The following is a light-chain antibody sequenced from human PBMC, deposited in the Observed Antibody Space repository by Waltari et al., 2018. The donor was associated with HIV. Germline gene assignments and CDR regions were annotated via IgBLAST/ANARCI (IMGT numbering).Light chain of an antibody. J-gene: IGLJ2*01. V-gene: IGLV1-51*01. CDR2: ENN. CDR1: PSNIGNNY. Sequence: QSVLTQPPSVSAAPGQKVTISCSGTPSNIGNNYVSWYHQLPGTAPKLLIFENNPPPSHLPDRFSSPKSGTSATLAITGLPTGDEADYYCVSWDSSLSAVLFGGGTKLTVL. CDR3: VSWDSSLSAVL.